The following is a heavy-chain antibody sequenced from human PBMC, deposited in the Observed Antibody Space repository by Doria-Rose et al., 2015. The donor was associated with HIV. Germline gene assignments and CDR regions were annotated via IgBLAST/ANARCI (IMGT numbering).Heavy chain of an antibody. J-gene: IGHJ4*02. Sequence: QVQLQESGPGLVKPSETLSLTCTVSGASISSYYWSWIRQPPGKGLEWIGYIYYIGSTNYNPSLKSRVTISVDTPKNQFSRKLSSVTAADTAVDYCASGGYYVNYWGQGTLVTVSS. CDR1: GASISSYY. V-gene: IGHV4-59*01. CDR2: IYYIGST. CDR3: ASGGYYVNY. D-gene: IGHD3-16*01.